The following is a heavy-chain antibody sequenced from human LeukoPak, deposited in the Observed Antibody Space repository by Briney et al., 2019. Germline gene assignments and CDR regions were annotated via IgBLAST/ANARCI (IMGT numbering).Heavy chain of an antibody. CDR1: GGSISSSSYY. D-gene: IGHD6-13*01. CDR2: IYYSGST. V-gene: IGHV4-39*07. Sequence: SETLSLTCTVSGGSISSSSYYWGWIRQPPGKGLEWIGSIYYSGSTYYNPSLKSRVTISVDTSKNQFSLKLSSVTAADTAVYYCARDLFRGIAAAGPVDYWGQGTLVTVSS. J-gene: IGHJ4*02. CDR3: ARDLFRGIAAAGPVDY.